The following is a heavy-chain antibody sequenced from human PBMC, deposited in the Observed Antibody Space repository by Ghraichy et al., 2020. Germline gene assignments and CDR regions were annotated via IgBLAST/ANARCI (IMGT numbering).Heavy chain of an antibody. D-gene: IGHD3-22*01. Sequence: GGSLRLSCAASGFTFSSYWMSWVRQAPGKGLEWVANIKQDGSVKYYVDSVKGRFTISRDNAKNSLYLQMNSLRAEDTAVYYCARDGRISMIEVVTYFDSWGQGTLVTVSS. V-gene: IGHV3-7*03. CDR1: GFTFSSYW. CDR2: IKQDGSVK. CDR3: ARDGRISMIEVVTYFDS. J-gene: IGHJ4*02.